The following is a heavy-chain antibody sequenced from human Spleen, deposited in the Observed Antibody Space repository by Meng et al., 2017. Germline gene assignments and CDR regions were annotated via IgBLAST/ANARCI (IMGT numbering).Heavy chain of an antibody. J-gene: IGHJ4*02. CDR3: ARGPTTMAHDFDY. CDR2: INHSGST. Sequence: QLHIQQAVAGLLKPSATLSLTCVVSGGSFSDSYWSWIRQPPGKGLEWIGEINHSGSTNYNPSLESRATISVDTSQNNLSLKLSSVTAADSAVYYCARGPTTMAHDFDYWGQGTLVTVSS. V-gene: IGHV4-34*01. D-gene: IGHD4-11*01. CDR1: GGSFSDSY.